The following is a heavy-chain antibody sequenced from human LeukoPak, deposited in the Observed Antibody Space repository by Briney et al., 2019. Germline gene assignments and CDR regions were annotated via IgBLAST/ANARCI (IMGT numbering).Heavy chain of an antibody. CDR2: INPNSGGT. Sequence: ASVKVSCKASGYTFTGYYMHWVRQAPGQGLEWMGWINPNSGGTNYAQKFQGRVTMTRDTSISTAYMELSRLRSDDTAVYYCARDLVGTIFGVVRPTYYYMDVWGKGTTVTVSS. J-gene: IGHJ6*03. D-gene: IGHD3-3*01. CDR3: ARDLVGTIFGVVRPTYYYMDV. V-gene: IGHV1-2*02. CDR1: GYTFTGYY.